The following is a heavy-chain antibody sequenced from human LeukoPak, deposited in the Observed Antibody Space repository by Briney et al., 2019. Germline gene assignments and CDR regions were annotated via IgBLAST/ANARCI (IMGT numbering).Heavy chain of an antibody. CDR2: ISSSSSYI. Sequence: PGGSLRLSCADSGFTFSSYSMNWVRQALGKGLEWVSSISSSSSYIYYADSVKGPFTISRDNAKNSLYLQMNSLRAEDTAVYYCARDRGSGSYYNPDAFDTWGQGTMVTVSS. J-gene: IGHJ3*02. CDR3: ARDRGSGSYYNPDAFDT. CDR1: GFTFSSYS. D-gene: IGHD3-10*01. V-gene: IGHV3-21*01.